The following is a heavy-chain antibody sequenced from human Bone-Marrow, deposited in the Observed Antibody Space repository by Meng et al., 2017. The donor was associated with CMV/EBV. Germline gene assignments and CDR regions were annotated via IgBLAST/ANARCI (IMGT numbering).Heavy chain of an antibody. CDR2: ISHDGSTI. V-gene: IGHV3-30*04. Sequence: GGSLRLSCAASEFMFSSFAMFWVRQAPGKGLEWVAVISHDGSTIYYADSVKGRFTISRDNAKNSLYLQMNSLRAEDTAVYYCARDEDGSRPNDAFDIWGQGTMVTVSS. CDR3: ARDEDGSRPNDAFDI. CDR1: EFMFSSFA. J-gene: IGHJ3*02. D-gene: IGHD5-24*01.